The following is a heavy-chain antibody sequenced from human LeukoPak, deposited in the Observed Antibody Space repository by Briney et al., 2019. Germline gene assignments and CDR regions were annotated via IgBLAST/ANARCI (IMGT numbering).Heavy chain of an antibody. CDR1: GYSISSGYY. J-gene: IGHJ4*02. CDR2: IYHSGST. CDR3: ARDDYSNFIQGY. D-gene: IGHD4-11*01. V-gene: IGHV4-38-2*02. Sequence: SETLSLTCTVSGYSISSGYYWGWIRQPPGKGLEWIGSIYHSGSTYYNPSLKSRVTISVDTSKNQFSLKLSSVTAADTAVYYCARDDYSNFIQGYWGQGTLVTVSS.